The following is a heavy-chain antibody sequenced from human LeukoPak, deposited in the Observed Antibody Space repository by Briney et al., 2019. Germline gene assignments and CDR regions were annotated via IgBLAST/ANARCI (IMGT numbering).Heavy chain of an antibody. D-gene: IGHD4-17*01. J-gene: IGHJ5*02. CDR1: GFTFSSYW. Sequence: GGALRLSCAASGFTFSSYWMHWVRQAPGQGLVWVSRVDHGGSGTVYADSVKGRFTISRDNAKNTLYLQMNSLRAEDTAVYYCVREVAGDPWHNWFDPWGQGTLVTVSS. V-gene: IGHV3-74*03. CDR3: VREVAGDPWHNWFDP. CDR2: VDHGGSGT.